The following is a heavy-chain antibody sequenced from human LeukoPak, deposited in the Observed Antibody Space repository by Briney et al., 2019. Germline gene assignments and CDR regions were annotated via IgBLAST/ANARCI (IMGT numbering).Heavy chain of an antibody. D-gene: IGHD2-2*01. Sequence: GGSLRLSCAASGFTFSSYAMHWVRQAPGKGLEWVAVISYDGSNKYYADSVKGRFTISRDNSKNTLYLQMNSLRAEDTAVYCCARGAVGLFCSSTSCSRGHLDYWGQGTLVTVSS. CDR3: ARGAVGLFCSSTSCSRGHLDY. J-gene: IGHJ4*02. V-gene: IGHV3-30-3*01. CDR2: ISYDGSNK. CDR1: GFTFSSYA.